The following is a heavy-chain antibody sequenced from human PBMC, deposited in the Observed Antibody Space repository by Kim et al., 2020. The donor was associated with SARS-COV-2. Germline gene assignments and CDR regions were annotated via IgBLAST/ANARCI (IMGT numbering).Heavy chain of an antibody. J-gene: IGHJ4*02. V-gene: IGHV4-39*01. CDR1: GGSISSSSYY. D-gene: IGHD3-22*01. CDR3: ARHNIRFCYYDSSGYFCGPPH. Sequence: SETLSLTCTVSGGSISSSSYYWGWIRQPPGKGLEWIGSIYYSGSTYYNPSLKSRVTISVDTSKNQFSLKLSSVTAADTAVYYCARHNIRFCYYDSSGYFCGPPHWGQGTLVTVSS. CDR2: IYYSGST.